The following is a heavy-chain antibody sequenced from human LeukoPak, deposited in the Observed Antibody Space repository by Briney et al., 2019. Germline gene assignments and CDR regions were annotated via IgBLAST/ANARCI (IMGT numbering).Heavy chain of an antibody. V-gene: IGHV1-2*02. Sequence: GAPVKVSCKASGYSFIDYYIHWVRQAPGQGLEWMGWVNPHSGGTKFAQKFQGRVTMTRDTSINTAYMEVSSLRSDDTAVYYCARDIGDYYGSGSYWLLWGQGTLVTVAS. CDR1: GYSFIDYY. CDR2: VNPHSGGT. J-gene: IGHJ4*02. CDR3: ARDIGDYYGSGSYWLL. D-gene: IGHD3-10*01.